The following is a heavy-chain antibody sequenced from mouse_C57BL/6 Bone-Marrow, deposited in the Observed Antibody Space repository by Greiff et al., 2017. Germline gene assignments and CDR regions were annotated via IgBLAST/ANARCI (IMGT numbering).Heavy chain of an antibody. J-gene: IGHJ2*01. V-gene: IGHV5-2*01. D-gene: IGHD1-1*01. Sequence: EVKLMESGGGLVQPGESLKLSCESNEYEFPSHDMSWVRKTPEKRLELVAAINSDGGSTYYPDTMEGRFIISRDNTKNTLYLQMSSLWSEDTDLYYCTSYYYGSSYPYWGQGTTLTVSS. CDR2: INSDGGST. CDR3: TSYYYGSSYPY. CDR1: EYEFPSHD.